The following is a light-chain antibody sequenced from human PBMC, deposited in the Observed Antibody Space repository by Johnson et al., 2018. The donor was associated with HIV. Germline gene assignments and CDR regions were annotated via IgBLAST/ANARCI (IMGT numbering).Light chain of an antibody. Sequence: QPVLTQPPSVSAAPGQKVTISCSGSSSNIGNNYVSWYQQLPGTAPKLLIYDNNKRPSGIPDRFSGSKSGTSATLGITGLQTGDEADYSCGPWDVSLSAYVFGTGTEVTVL. CDR1: SSNIGNNY. V-gene: IGLV1-51*01. CDR3: GPWDVSLSAYV. J-gene: IGLJ1*01. CDR2: DNN.